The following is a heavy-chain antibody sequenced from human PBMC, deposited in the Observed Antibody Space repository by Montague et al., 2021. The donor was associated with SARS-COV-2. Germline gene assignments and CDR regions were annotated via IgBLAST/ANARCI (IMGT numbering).Heavy chain of an antibody. D-gene: IGHD2-21*01. CDR1: GGSIISGSYY. Sequence: TLSLTCTVSGGSIISGSYYWSWIRQPAGKSLEWIGRLYTSGSTNYNPSLKSRVTISVDTSKNQFSLKLSSVTAADTAVYYCARVVGFDFDYWGQGTLVTVSS. J-gene: IGHJ4*02. CDR2: LYTSGST. V-gene: IGHV4-61*02. CDR3: ARVVGFDFDY.